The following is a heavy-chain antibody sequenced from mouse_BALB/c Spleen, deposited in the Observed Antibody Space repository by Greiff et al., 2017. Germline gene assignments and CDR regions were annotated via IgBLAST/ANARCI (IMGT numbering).Heavy chain of an antibody. D-gene: IGHD1-1*01. CDR1: GFTFSSYG. V-gene: IGHV5-6*01. Sequence: EVHLVESGGDLVKPGGSLKLSCAASGFTFSSYGMSWVRQTPDKRLEWVATISSGGSYTYYPDSVKGRFTISRDNAKNTLYLQMSSLKSEDTAMYYCARHTATVASSGRYFDVWGEGTTVTVSS. J-gene: IGHJ1*01. CDR3: ARHTATVASSGRYFDV. CDR2: ISSGGSYT.